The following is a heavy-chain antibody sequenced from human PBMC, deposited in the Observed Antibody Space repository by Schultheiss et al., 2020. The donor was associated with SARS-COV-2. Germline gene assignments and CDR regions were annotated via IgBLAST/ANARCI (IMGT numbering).Heavy chain of an antibody. CDR2: IYYSGST. CDR1: GGSISSSSYY. CDR3: ARVAYYYDSSGYYDNWFDP. J-gene: IGHJ5*02. V-gene: IGHV4-39*07. Sequence: SETLSLTCTVSGGSISSSSYYWGWIRQPPGKGLEWIGSIYYSGSTYYNPSLKSRVTISVDKSKNQFSLKLSSVTAADTAVYYCARVAYYYDSSGYYDNWFDPWGQGTLVTVSS. D-gene: IGHD3-22*01.